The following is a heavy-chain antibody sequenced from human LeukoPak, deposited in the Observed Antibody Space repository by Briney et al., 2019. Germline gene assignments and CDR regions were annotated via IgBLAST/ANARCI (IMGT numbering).Heavy chain of an antibody. V-gene: IGHV3-13*01. CDR1: GFTFSSFD. J-gene: IGHJ6*03. CDR3: ARGPPRGKYYYMDV. Sequence: GGSLRLSCAASGFTFSSFDMHWVRQPTGQGLEWVSTIGTASDTYYPGSVEGRFTLSRDNAENSLYLQKNSLTAGDTAVYYCARGPPRGKYYYMDVWGKGTTVTVSS. D-gene: IGHD1-1*01. CDR2: IGTASDT.